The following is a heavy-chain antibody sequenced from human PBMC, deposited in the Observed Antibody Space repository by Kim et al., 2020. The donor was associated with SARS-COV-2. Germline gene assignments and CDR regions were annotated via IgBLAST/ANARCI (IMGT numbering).Heavy chain of an antibody. V-gene: IGHV3-21*01. J-gene: IGHJ6*02. CDR2: ISSSSSYI. CDR1: GFTFSSYS. Sequence: GGSLRLSCAASGFTFSSYSMNWVRQAPGKGLEWVSSISSSSSYIYYADSVKGRFTISRDNAKNSLYLQMNSLRAEDTAVYYCARALYYDIPDAHYYYYGMDVWGQGTTVTVSS. D-gene: IGHD3-9*01. CDR3: ARALYYDIPDAHYYYYGMDV.